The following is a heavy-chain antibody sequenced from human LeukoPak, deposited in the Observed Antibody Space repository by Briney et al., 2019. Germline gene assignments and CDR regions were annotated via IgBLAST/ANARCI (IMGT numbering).Heavy chain of an antibody. CDR2: ISSSGGST. Sequence: GGSLRLSCAASGFTFSSDAMRWVRQAPGKGLEWVSAISSSGGSTYYADSVKGRFTISRDNSKNTLYLQMNSLRAEDTAVYYCAKGRYYDILTGYLDYWGQGTLVTVSS. D-gene: IGHD3-9*01. CDR1: GFTFSSDA. J-gene: IGHJ4*02. CDR3: AKGRYYDILTGYLDY. V-gene: IGHV3-23*01.